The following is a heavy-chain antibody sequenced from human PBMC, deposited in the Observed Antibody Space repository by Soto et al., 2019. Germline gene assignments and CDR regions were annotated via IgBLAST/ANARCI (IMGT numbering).Heavy chain of an antibody. V-gene: IGHV4-34*01. J-gene: IGHJ4*02. CDR1: GGSFSGYY. CDR3: ARGPNSGYVKLFDY. CDR2: INHSGST. Sequence: SETLSLTCAVYGGSFSGYYWSWIRQPPVKGLEWIGEINHSGSTNYNPSLKSRVTISVDTSKNQFSLKLSSVTAADTAVYYCARGPNSGYVKLFDYWGQGTMVGVS. D-gene: IGHD5-12*01.